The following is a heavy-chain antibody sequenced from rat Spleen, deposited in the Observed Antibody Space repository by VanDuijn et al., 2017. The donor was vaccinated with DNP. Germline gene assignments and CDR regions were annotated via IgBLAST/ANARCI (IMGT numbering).Heavy chain of an antibody. CDR2: ISTSGSRA. D-gene: IGHD1-12*01. CDR1: GFTFSNYW. CDR3: ARHRTIMPYYYSMDA. Sequence: EVQLVETGGGLVQPGKSLKLSCVASGFTFSNYWMTWVRQAPKKGLEWVATISTSGSRAYYPDSVKGRFTFSRDDAKTTLFLQMDSLRSEDTATYYCARHRTIMPYYYSMDAWGQGASVTVSS. J-gene: IGHJ4*01. V-gene: IGHV5-25*01.